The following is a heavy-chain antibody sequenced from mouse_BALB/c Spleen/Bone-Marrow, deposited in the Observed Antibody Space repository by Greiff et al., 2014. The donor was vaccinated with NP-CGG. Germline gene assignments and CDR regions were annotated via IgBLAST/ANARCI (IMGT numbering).Heavy chain of an antibody. CDR2: INSNGGST. Sequence: EVKFVESGGGLVQPGGSLKLSCAASRFTFSSYGMSWVRQTPDKRLELVASINSNGGSTYYPDSVKGRFTISRDNAKNTLSLQMSSLKSEDTAMYYCARGNYGNYVDYFDYWGQGTTLTVSS. CDR1: RFTFSSYG. CDR3: ARGNYGNYVDYFDY. D-gene: IGHD2-1*01. V-gene: IGHV5-6-3*01. J-gene: IGHJ2*01.